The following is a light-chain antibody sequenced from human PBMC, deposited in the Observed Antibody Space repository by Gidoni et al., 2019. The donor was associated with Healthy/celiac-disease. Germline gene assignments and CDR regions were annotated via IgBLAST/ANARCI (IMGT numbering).Light chain of an antibody. CDR1: QSISSY. CDR3: QQSYSTPYT. Sequence: IQMTQSPSSLSASVGDRVPITCRASQSISSYLNWYQQKPGTAPKLLIYAASSLQSGGASRFSGSGAGTDFTITISSLQHEDLATYYCQQSYSTPYTFGQGTKLEIK. CDR2: AAS. V-gene: IGKV1-39*01. J-gene: IGKJ2*01.